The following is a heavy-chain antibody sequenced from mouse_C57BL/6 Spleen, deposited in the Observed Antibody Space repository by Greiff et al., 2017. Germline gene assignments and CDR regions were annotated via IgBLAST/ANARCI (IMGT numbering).Heavy chain of an antibody. CDR2: IYPRSGNT. J-gene: IGHJ2*01. CDR3: ARGVIYYDYDGGVFDY. D-gene: IGHD2-4*01. V-gene: IGHV1-81*01. Sequence: QVQLQQSGAELARPGASVKLSCKASGYTFTSYGISWVKQRTGQGLEWIGEIYPRSGNTYYHEKFKGKATRTADKSSSTAYMEVRSLTSEDSAVYFCARGVIYYDYDGGVFDYWGQGTTLTVSS. CDR1: GYTFTSYG.